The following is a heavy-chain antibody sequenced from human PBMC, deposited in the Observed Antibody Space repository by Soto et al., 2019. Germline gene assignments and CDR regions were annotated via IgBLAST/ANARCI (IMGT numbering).Heavy chain of an antibody. J-gene: IGHJ5*02. Sequence: AATLCLTCSVSGGTISGYYWTWIRQPDGKGLEWIGRIYSSGNTKYKPSLQSRVTMSLDTSNNQFSLRLTSVNEAETDVYYCARGQRVSDWLDXWGQGT. D-gene: IGHD2-2*01. CDR3: ARGQRVSDWLDX. V-gene: IGHV4-4*07. CDR1: GGTISGYY. CDR2: IYSSGNT.